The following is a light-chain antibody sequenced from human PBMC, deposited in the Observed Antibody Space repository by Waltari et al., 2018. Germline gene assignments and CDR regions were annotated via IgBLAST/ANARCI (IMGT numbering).Light chain of an antibody. J-gene: IGLJ2*01. CDR3: ASWDGSLGGVI. Sequence: QSVLSQPPSASGTPGQRVTISWSGSNSNIGTTFFSCYHQLPGTDPKLLIYRNNQRPSGVPDRFSGSKSGTSASLAISGLRSEDEADYYCASWDGSLGGVIFGGGTKLTVL. V-gene: IGLV1-47*01. CDR1: NSNIGTTF. CDR2: RNN.